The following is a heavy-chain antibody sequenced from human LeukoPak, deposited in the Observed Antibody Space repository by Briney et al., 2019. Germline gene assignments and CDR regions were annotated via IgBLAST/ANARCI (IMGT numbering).Heavy chain of an antibody. CDR1: GFTFSSYA. CDR3: AREDSGSYSTFDY. D-gene: IGHD1-26*01. J-gene: IGHJ4*02. CDR2: ISYDGSNK. Sequence: GGSLRLSCAASGFTFSSYAMHWVRQAPGKGLEGVAVISYDGSNKYYADSVKGRFTISRDNSKNTLYLQMSSLRAEDTAVYYCAREDSGSYSTFDYWGQGTLVTVSS. V-gene: IGHV3-30*04.